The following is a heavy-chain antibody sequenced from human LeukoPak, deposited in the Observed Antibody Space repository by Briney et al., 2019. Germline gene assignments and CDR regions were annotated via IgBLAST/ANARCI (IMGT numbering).Heavy chain of an antibody. Sequence: PGGSLRLSCAASGFTFSSYSMNWVRQAPGKGLEWVSYISSSSSTIYYADSVKGRFTISRDNAKNSLYLQMNSLRDEDTAVYYCARDADYDFWSDSTPPPSYYFDYWGQGTLVTVSS. CDR3: ARDADYDFWSDSTPPPSYYFDY. J-gene: IGHJ4*02. D-gene: IGHD3-3*01. V-gene: IGHV3-48*02. CDR2: ISSSSSTI. CDR1: GFTFSSYS.